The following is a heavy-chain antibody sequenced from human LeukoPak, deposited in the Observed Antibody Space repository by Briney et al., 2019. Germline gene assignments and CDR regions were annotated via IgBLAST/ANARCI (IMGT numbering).Heavy chain of an antibody. CDR2: VHHTGSD. CDR1: SYSLSAGYF. CDR3: ARVIVTATHVPDAFDL. V-gene: IGHV4-38-2*01. Sequence: PSETLSLTCAISSYSLSAGYFWGWIRQSPVKGLEWIGSVHHTGSDYYNPSLKSRVTIAIDTSKNHFSLNLTSVTAADTAVFFCARVIVTATHVPDAFDLWGQGILVTVSS. J-gene: IGHJ3*01. D-gene: IGHD1-26*01.